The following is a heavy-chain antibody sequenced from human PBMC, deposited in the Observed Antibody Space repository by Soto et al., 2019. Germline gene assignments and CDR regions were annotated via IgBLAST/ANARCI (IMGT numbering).Heavy chain of an antibody. D-gene: IGHD4-4*01. V-gene: IGHV4-34*01. Sequence: SETLSLTCAVYGGSFSGYYWSWIRQPPGKGLEWIGEINHSGSTNYNPSLKSRVTISVDTSKNQFSLKLSSVTAADTAVYYCARLTAVSPMLDYWGQGTLVTVSS. CDR3: ARLTAVSPMLDY. CDR2: INHSGST. J-gene: IGHJ4*02. CDR1: GGSFSGYY.